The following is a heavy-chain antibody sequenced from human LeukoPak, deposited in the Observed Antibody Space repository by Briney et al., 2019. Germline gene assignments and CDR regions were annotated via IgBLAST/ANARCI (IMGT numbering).Heavy chain of an antibody. Sequence: WASVKVSCKTSGYTFTNYDINWVRLATGQGLEWMGWMHPKNGKTLYAQKFRGRVTMTRDTSTSTAYMELRSLRFDDTAVYYCAKGWRDSGWYDGSSWGQGTLVTVSS. J-gene: IGHJ5*02. CDR2: MHPKNGKT. D-gene: IGHD6-13*01. V-gene: IGHV1-8*01. CDR1: GYTFTNYD. CDR3: AKGWRDSGWYDGSS.